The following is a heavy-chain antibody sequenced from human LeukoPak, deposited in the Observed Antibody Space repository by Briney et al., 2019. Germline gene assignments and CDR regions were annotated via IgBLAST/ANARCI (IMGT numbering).Heavy chain of an antibody. V-gene: IGHV3-30*02. Sequence: GGALRLSCAASGFVFGNFDMRWVREAPGKGLEWVAFINYDGINEYYAEFVKGRFTISRDNSRTTLCLQMNSVRTEDTAVYFWAKDRSSGWRGGYCFDYWGQGSLVTVSS. J-gene: IGHJ4*02. CDR3: AKDRSSGWRGGYCFDY. CDR2: INYDGINE. D-gene: IGHD6-19*01. CDR1: GFVFGNFD.